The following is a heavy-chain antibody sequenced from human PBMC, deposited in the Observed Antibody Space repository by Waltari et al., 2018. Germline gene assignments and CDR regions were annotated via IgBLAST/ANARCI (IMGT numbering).Heavy chain of an antibody. CDR2: MNPNSGNT. J-gene: IGHJ6*02. Sequence: QVQLVQSGAEVKKPGDSVKVSCKASGYTFTSYDINWVRQATGQGLEWVGWMNPNSGNTGYAQKFQGRVTMTSNTSTSTASMELSSLRSEDTAVYYCARALISGAFYYYYGMDVWGQGTTVTVSS. CDR1: GYTFTSYD. V-gene: IGHV1-8*01. D-gene: IGHD2-8*01. CDR3: ARALISGAFYYYYGMDV.